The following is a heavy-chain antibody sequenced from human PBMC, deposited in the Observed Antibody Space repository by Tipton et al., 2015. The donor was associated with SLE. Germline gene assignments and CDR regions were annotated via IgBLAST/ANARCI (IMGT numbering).Heavy chain of an antibody. Sequence: TLSLTCTVSGGSILSSTSFWDWIRQPPGKGLEWIGSIYYRGGTHYNPSLKSRVTVSMDTSKNTLYLQMTTLRAEDTALYYCARDVGGSSRLDDTFDIWGQGTMVTVSS. CDR3: ARDVGGSSRLDDTFDI. CDR1: GGSILSSTSF. V-gene: IGHV4-39*07. CDR2: IYYRGGT. J-gene: IGHJ3*02. D-gene: IGHD6-13*01.